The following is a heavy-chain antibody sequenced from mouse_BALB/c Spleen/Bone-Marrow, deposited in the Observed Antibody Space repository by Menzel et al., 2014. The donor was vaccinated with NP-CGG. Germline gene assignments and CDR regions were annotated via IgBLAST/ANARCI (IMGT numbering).Heavy chain of an antibody. Sequence: LVESGPELEKPGASVKISCKASGYSFTGYNMIWVKQSNGKSLEWIGNIDPSYGGTTYNQKFKGKATLTVDKSSSTAYMQLKSLTSEDSAVYYCARGHDGYRTWFAYWGQGTLVTVSA. CDR2: IDPSYGGT. D-gene: IGHD2-3*01. V-gene: IGHV1-39*01. CDR3: ARGHDGYRTWFAY. CDR1: GYSFTGYN. J-gene: IGHJ3*01.